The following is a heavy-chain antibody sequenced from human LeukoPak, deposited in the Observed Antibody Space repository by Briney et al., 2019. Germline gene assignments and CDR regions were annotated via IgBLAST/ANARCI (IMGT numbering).Heavy chain of an antibody. Sequence: SETLSLTCTVSAGSISSYYWSWIRQPPGKGLEWIGYIYYSGTTNYNPSLKSRVTISLDTSKNQFSLILSSVTAADTAVYYCAREDGYSQADYWGQGTLVTVSS. D-gene: IGHD5-24*01. J-gene: IGHJ4*02. CDR1: AGSISSYY. V-gene: IGHV4-59*01. CDR3: AREDGYSQADY. CDR2: IYYSGTT.